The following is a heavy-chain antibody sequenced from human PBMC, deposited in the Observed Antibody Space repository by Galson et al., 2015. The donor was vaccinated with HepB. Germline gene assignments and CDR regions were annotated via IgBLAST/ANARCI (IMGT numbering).Heavy chain of an antibody. D-gene: IGHD5/OR15-5a*01. Sequence: SLRLSCAASRFTFSSYAFHWVRQAPGKGLEWVAVISYDGSSKYYADSVKGRFTISRDNSKNTLYLQMNSLRAEDTAVYYCARGRGSIYEAFDIWGQGTLVTVSS. V-gene: IGHV3-30*04. J-gene: IGHJ3*02. CDR1: RFTFSSYA. CDR2: ISYDGSSK. CDR3: ARGRGSIYEAFDI.